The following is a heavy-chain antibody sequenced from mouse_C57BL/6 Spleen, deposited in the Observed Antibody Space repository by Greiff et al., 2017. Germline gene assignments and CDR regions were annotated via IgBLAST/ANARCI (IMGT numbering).Heavy chain of an antibody. D-gene: IGHD2-1*01. J-gene: IGHJ2*01. Sequence: EVHLVESGAGLVKPGRSLKLSCAASGFAFSDYGMHWVRQAPGKGLEWVAYISSGSSTIYYADTVKGRFTISRDNAKNTLFLQMTSLRSEDTAVYDCARDGNYGYWGQGTTLTVSS. V-gene: IGHV5-17*01. CDR1: GFAFSDYG. CDR3: ARDGNYGY. CDR2: ISSGSSTI.